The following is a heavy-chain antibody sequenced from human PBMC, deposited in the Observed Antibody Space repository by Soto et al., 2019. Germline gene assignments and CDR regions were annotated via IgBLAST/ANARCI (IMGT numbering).Heavy chain of an antibody. D-gene: IGHD3-22*01. J-gene: IGHJ6*02. Sequence: GESLKLSCKGSGYSFTSYWISWVRQMPGKGLEWMGRIDPSDSYTNYSPSFQGHVTISADKSISTAYLQWSSLKASDTAMYYCATLYYYDSSGYGYGMDVWGQGTTVTVSS. CDR2: IDPSDSYT. CDR3: ATLYYYDSSGYGYGMDV. CDR1: GYSFTSYW. V-gene: IGHV5-10-1*01.